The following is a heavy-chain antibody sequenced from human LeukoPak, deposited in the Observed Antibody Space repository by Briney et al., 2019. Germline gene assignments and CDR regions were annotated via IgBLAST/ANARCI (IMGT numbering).Heavy chain of an antibody. Sequence: ASVKVSCKASGYTFTSYAMHWVRQAPGQGLEWVGWINVGNGNTKYLQKFQGRVTITRDTSASTTYMELSSLRSEDTAVYYCARASKPFSTIRFLEWSFDPWGQGTLVTVSS. J-gene: IGHJ5*02. D-gene: IGHD3-3*01. CDR2: INVGNGNT. CDR3: ARASKPFSTIRFLEWSFDP. CDR1: GYTFTSYA. V-gene: IGHV1-3*01.